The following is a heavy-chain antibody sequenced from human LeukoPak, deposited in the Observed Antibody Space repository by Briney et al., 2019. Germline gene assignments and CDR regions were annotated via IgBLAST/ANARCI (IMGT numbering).Heavy chain of an antibody. CDR2: IWYDGSKK. J-gene: IGHJ3*02. V-gene: IGHV3-33*01. Sequence: GGSLRLSCAASGYTFSSHGIHWVRQAPGKGLEWVSVIWYDGSKKYYSDSVKGRFTVSRDNSKNMVYLEMNSLRVEDTAVYYCARGAEARDAFDIWGQGTMVTVSS. CDR1: GYTFSSHG. CDR3: ARGAEARDAFDI.